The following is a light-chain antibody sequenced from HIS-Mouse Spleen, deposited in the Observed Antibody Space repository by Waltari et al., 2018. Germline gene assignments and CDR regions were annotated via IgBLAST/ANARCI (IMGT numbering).Light chain of an antibody. CDR2: EVS. Sequence: QSALTQPPSASGSPGQSVTISCTGTSSDVGGYNYVPWYQQHPGKAPKLTIYEVSKRPSGVPDRFSGSKSGNTASLTVSGLQAEDEADYYCSSYAGSNVVFGGGTKLTVL. J-gene: IGLJ2*01. CDR1: SSDVGGYNY. V-gene: IGLV2-8*01. CDR3: SSYAGSNVV.